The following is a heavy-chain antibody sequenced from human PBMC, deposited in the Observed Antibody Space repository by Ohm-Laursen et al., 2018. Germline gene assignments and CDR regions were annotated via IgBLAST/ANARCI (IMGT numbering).Heavy chain of an antibody. CDR1: GYTFTGYY. Sequence: ASVKVSCKASGYTFTGYYMHWVRQAPGQGLEWMGWINPNSGGANYAQKFQGRVTMTRDTSISTAYMELSRLRSDDTAVYYCARVRGITTGNWFDPWGQGTLVTVSP. CDR2: INPNSGGA. D-gene: IGHD3-10*01. V-gene: IGHV1-2*02. CDR3: ARVRGITTGNWFDP. J-gene: IGHJ5*02.